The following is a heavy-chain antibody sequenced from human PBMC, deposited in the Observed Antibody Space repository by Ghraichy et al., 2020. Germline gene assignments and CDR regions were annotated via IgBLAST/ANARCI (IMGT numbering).Heavy chain of an antibody. CDR2: ISSSSSSYI. V-gene: IGHV3-21*01. CDR1: GFTFSSYS. Sequence: GGSLRLSCAASGFTFSSYSMNWVRQAPGKGLEWVSSISSSSSSYIYYADSVKGRFTISRDNAKNSLYLQMNSLRAEDTAVYYCAREYQLPNYYYYGMDVWGQGTTVTVSS. CDR3: AREYQLPNYYYYGMDV. D-gene: IGHD2-2*01. J-gene: IGHJ6*02.